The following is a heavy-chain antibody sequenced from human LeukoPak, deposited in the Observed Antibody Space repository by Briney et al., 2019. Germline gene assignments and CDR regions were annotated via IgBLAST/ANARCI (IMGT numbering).Heavy chain of an antibody. Sequence: ASVKVSCKASGYTFTDHYMHWVRQAPGQGLEWLGWIKPDSGGINYAQNFQGRVTMTRDTSISTAYMELSRLRSDDTAVYYCARGVGAGGYFDYWGQGTLVTVSS. J-gene: IGHJ4*02. CDR3: ARGVGAGGYFDY. CDR2: IKPDSGGI. D-gene: IGHD1-26*01. V-gene: IGHV1-2*02. CDR1: GYTFTDHY.